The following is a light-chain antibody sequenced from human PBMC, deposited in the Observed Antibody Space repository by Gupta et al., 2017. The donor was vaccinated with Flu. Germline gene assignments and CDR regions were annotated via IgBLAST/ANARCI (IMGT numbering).Light chain of an antibody. CDR2: END. V-gene: IGLV1-51*01. CDR1: SSNIGNNY. J-gene: IGLJ3*02. CDR3: GTWDSSLGTWV. Sequence: QSVLTQPPSVSAAPGQKVTISCSGSSSNIGNNYVSWYQQIPGTAPKFLIYENDKRLSGIPDRFSGSKSGTSATLGITGLQTGDEADYFCGTWDSSLGTWVFGGGTKLTVL.